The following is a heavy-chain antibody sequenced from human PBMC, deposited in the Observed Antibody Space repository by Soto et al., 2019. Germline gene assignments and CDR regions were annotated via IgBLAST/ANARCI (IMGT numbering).Heavy chain of an antibody. J-gene: IGHJ4*02. CDR3: ATSYGSGSRPFDS. V-gene: IGHV1-69*02. Sequence: ASVKVSCKASGDTFNFYIFSWVRLTPGQGLEWMGRIIPMVGMSNYAQKFQGRVTIIADRSTNTTYMQLSSLRSEDTALYYCATSYGSGSRPFDSWGQGTPVTVSS. CDR1: GDTFNFYI. CDR2: IIPMVGMS. D-gene: IGHD3-10*01.